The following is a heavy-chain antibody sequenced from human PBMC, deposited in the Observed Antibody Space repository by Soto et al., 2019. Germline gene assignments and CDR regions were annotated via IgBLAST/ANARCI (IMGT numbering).Heavy chain of an antibody. D-gene: IGHD2-2*01. CDR3: ANLWANGSPPSSSGGLCFDP. J-gene: IGHJ5*02. CDR2: ISAYNGNT. V-gene: IGHV1-18*01. Sequence: GASVKVSCKASGYTFTSYGISWVRQAPGQRLEWMGWISAYNGNTNYAQKLQGRVTMTTDTSASTAYMELRSLRSEDTAVYYCANLWANGSPPSSSGGLCFDPWGQGTLVTVSS. CDR1: GYTFTSYG.